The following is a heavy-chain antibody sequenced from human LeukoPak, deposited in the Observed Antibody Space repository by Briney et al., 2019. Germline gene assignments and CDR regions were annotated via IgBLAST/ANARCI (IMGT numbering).Heavy chain of an antibody. J-gene: IGHJ6*02. V-gene: IGHV1-46*01. CDR1: GYTFTSYY. CDR2: INPSGGST. Sequence: ASVKVSCKASGYTFTSYYMHWVRQAPGQGLEWMGIINPSGGSTSYAQKFQGRVTITADESTSTAYMELSSLRSEDTAVYCCARMSAVSSGWYGYYYYGMDVWGQGTTVTVSS. CDR3: ARMSAVSSGWYGYYYYGMDV. D-gene: IGHD6-19*01.